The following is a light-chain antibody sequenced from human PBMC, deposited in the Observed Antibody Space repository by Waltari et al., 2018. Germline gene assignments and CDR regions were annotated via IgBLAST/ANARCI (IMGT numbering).Light chain of an antibody. J-gene: IGLJ1*01. Sequence: SYELTQPPSVSVSPGQTARITCSGETLPNNTAYLYQQKSGQAPVLVIYEYNKRPSGIPERFSGSISGTMATLTISGAQVEDEADYYCFSTDSSTKGVFGAGTKVTVL. CDR1: TLPNNT. CDR2: EYN. CDR3: FSTDSSTKGV. V-gene: IGLV3-10*01.